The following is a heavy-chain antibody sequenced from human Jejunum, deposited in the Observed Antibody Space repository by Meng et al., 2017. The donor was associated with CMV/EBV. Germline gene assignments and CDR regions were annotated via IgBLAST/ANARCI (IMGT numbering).Heavy chain of an antibody. J-gene: IGHJ4*02. CDR1: GLTFSSYA. D-gene: IGHD6-13*01. CDR2: VYSGGGTT. V-gene: IGHV3-23*03. Sequence: GLTFSSYAMAWVRQAPGKGLEWVAVVYSGGGTTDYADSVKGRFTISRDNSKNTLYLQMNSLRAEDTAVYYCAKEEGYTRPHYFDYWGQGTLVTVSS. CDR3: AKEEGYTRPHYFDY.